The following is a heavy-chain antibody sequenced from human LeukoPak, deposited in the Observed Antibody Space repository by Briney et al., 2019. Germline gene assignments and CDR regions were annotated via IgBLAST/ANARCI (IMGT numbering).Heavy chain of an antibody. CDR1: GGPISIYY. CDR2: INTSGST. Sequence: PSETLSLTCTVSGGPISIYYWSWIRLSAGKGLEWIGRINTSGSTNYNPSLKSRVTLSLDTSKNQLSLRLRSVTAADTAVYYCARAEKQVALDAFDIWGQGTMVTVSS. V-gene: IGHV4-4*07. J-gene: IGHJ3*02. CDR3: ARAEKQVALDAFDI.